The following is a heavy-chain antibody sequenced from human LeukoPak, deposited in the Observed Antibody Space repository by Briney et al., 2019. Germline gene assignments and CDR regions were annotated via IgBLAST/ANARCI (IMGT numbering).Heavy chain of an antibody. CDR1: GYTFTGYH. Sequence: ASVKVSCKASGYTFTGYHMHWVRQAPGQGLEWMGWINPNSGGTNYARKFQGRVTMTRDTSISTAYMELSRLRSDDTAVYYCARDNYGSGTPQFDPWGQGTLVTVSS. CDR2: INPNSGGT. CDR3: ARDNYGSGTPQFDP. J-gene: IGHJ5*02. V-gene: IGHV1-2*02. D-gene: IGHD3-10*01.